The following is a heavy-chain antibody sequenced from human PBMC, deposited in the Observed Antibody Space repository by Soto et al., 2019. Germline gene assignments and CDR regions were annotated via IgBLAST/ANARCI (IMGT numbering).Heavy chain of an antibody. D-gene: IGHD6-19*01. Sequence: GGSLRLSCAASGFTFSTSAMSWVRQAPGKGLEWVSTITYSGGRTYYADSVKGRFTISRDNSKNTLYLQMDSLRAEDTAVYYCADRVAVPGTWGEYFQHWGQGTLVTVSS. V-gene: IGHV3-23*01. J-gene: IGHJ1*01. CDR1: GFTFSTSA. CDR2: ITYSGGRT. CDR3: ADRVAVPGTWGEYFQH.